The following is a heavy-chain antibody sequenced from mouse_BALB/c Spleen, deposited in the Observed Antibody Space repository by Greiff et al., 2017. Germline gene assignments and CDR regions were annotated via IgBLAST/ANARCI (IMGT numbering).Heavy chain of an antibody. V-gene: IGHV1-9*01. CDR2: ILPGSGST. CDR3: ARRASYGSSPFDY. J-gene: IGHJ2*01. Sequence: QVQLQQSGAELMKPGASVKISCKATGYTFSSYWIEWVKQRPGHGLEWIGEILPGSGSTNYNEKFKGKATFTADTSSNTAYMQLSSLTSEDSAVYYCARRASYGSSPFDYWGQGTTLTVSS. D-gene: IGHD1-1*01. CDR1: GYTFSSYW.